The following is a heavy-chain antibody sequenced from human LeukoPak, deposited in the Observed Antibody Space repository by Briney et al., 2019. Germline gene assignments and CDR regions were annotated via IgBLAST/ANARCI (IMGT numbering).Heavy chain of an antibody. Sequence: GGSLRLSCVASGFTFSHYDMHWVRQAPGKGLEWVSSISSSSSYIYYADSVKGRFTISRDNAKNSLYLQMNSLRAEDTAVYYCARAKATGTGYYYYYMDVWGKGTTVTVSS. D-gene: IGHD1-7*01. J-gene: IGHJ6*03. CDR1: GFTFSHYD. CDR2: ISSSSSYI. V-gene: IGHV3-21*01. CDR3: ARAKATGTGYYYYYMDV.